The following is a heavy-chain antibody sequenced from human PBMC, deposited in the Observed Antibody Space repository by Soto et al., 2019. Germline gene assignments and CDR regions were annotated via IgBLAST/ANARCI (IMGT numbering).Heavy chain of an antibody. Sequence: QVQLQQWGAGLLKPSETLSLTCAVYGGSFSGYYWSWIRQPPGKGLEWIGEINHSGSTNYNPSLKSRVTISVDTSKNQFSLKLSSVTAADTAVYYCARQDSSWSGRAYYYGMDVWGQGTTVTVSS. CDR2: INHSGST. J-gene: IGHJ6*02. CDR3: ARQDSSWSGRAYYYGMDV. D-gene: IGHD6-13*01. CDR1: GGSFSGYY. V-gene: IGHV4-34*01.